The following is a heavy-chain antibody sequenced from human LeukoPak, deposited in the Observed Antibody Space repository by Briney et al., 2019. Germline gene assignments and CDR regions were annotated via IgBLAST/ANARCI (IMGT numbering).Heavy chain of an antibody. CDR3: ARAHSSYYDSSGSPPRLYSYYYYMDV. Sequence: SGTLSLTCTVSGGSISSYYWSWIGQPPGKGREGIGYIYYSGSTNYNPSLKSRGTISVDTSKNQFSLKLSSVTAADTDVYYCARAHSSYYDSSGSPPRLYSYYYYMDVWGKGTTVTVSS. D-gene: IGHD3-22*01. CDR1: GGSISSYY. CDR2: IYYSGST. V-gene: IGHV4-59*01. J-gene: IGHJ6*03.